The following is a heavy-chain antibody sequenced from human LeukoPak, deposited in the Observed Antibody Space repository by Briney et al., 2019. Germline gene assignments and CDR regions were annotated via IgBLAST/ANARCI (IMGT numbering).Heavy chain of an antibody. J-gene: IGHJ4*02. CDR1: GYTFTAYG. CDR3: SRDDGPFGGVRFDH. D-gene: IGHD3-16*01. CDR2: ISANNGNT. Sequence: ASVKVSCKASGYTFTAYGISWVRQAPGQGLEWMGWISANNGNTNYAQKVQGRVTMTRDTSTSTDYMELRSLRYHDTAVYYCSRDDGPFGGVRFDHWGQGTLVTVSS. V-gene: IGHV1-18*01.